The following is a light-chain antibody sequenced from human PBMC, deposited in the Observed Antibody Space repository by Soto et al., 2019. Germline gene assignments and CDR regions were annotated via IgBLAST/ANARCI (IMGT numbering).Light chain of an antibody. CDR1: PSVTNF. V-gene: IGKV3-11*01. Sequence: EIVLTRSPVILVWSSGGRATLHCTASPSVTNFLAWYQQKPRQAPRLLISVAFNRATVIPARCSGSGAGTDFTITISSLDPENSSIYYSQQRNIWPPVTFGQGTRWRL. CDR3: QQRNIWPPVT. CDR2: VAF. J-gene: IGKJ5*01.